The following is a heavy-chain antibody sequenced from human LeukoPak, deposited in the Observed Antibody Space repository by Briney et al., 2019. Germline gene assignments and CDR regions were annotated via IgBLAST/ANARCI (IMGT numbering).Heavy chain of an antibody. V-gene: IGHV3-30*18. D-gene: IGHD6-19*01. CDR1: RFTFSSYG. CDR3: AKAKGIAVAGSFDY. J-gene: IGHJ4*02. CDR2: ISYDGSNK. Sequence: GGSLRLSCAASRFTFSSYGMHWVRQAPGKGLEWVAVISYDGSNKYYADSVKGRFTISRDNSKNTLYLQMNSLRAEDTAVYYCAKAKGIAVAGSFDYWGQGTLVTVSS.